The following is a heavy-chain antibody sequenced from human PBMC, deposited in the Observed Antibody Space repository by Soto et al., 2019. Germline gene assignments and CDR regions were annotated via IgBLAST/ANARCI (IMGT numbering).Heavy chain of an antibody. CDR1: GFTFSSYA. CDR3: ARDPVDYGDYGYYFDY. V-gene: IGHV3-30-3*01. J-gene: IGHJ4*02. CDR2: ISYDGSNK. Sequence: QVQLVESGGGVVQPGRSLRLSCAASGFTFSSYAMHWVRQAPGKGLEWVAVISYDGSNKYYADSVKGRFTISRDNSKNTLYLQMNSLTAEDTAVYYCARDPVDYGDYGYYFDYWGQGTLVTVSS. D-gene: IGHD4-17*01.